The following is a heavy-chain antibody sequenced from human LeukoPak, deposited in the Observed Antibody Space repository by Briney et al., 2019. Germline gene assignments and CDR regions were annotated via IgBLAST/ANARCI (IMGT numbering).Heavy chain of an antibody. CDR2: VNHSGYT. CDR3: ARQLYGSDY. CDR1: GVSFSTYY. V-gene: IGHV4-34*01. Sequence: SETLSLTCDVSGVSFSTYYRSWIRQSPEKGLEWIGEVNHSGYTNYNPSLKGRVTISVDPSKNQLSLKLSSVTAADTAVYYCARQLYGSDYWGQGTLVTVSS. D-gene: IGHD4-17*01. J-gene: IGHJ4*02.